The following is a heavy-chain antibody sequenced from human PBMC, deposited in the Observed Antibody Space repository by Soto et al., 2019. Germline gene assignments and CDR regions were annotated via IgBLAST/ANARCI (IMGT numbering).Heavy chain of an antibody. CDR3: ASVVHCRYEICSFWFDS. Sequence: SETLSLTCAVSGGSINTYYWSWVRQPPGKGLEWIGNIHYSGSTNYNPSLNSRVTISIDTSKNKLSLGLNTVTAADTAVYYCASVVHCRYEICSFWFDSWGQGILVTVSS. J-gene: IGHJ5*01. D-gene: IGHD3-10*02. CDR1: GGSINTYY. CDR2: IHYSGST. V-gene: IGHV4-59*01.